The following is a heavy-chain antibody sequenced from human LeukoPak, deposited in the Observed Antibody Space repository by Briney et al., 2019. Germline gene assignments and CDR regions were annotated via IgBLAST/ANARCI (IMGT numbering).Heavy chain of an antibody. CDR2: IVSNGDST. Sequence: GGSLRLSCSASGFTFSRYGMHWVRQAPGKGLEYASAIVSNGDSTYYADSVEGRFTISRDNAKNTLYLQMSSLRPDDTAVYYCVNPGWYYDSSGYSYYYGMDVWGQGTTVTVSS. D-gene: IGHD3-22*01. CDR3: VNPGWYYDSSGYSYYYGMDV. CDR1: GFTFSRYG. J-gene: IGHJ6*02. V-gene: IGHV3-64D*09.